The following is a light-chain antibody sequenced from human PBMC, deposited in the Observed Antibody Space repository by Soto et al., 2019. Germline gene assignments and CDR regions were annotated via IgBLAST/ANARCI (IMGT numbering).Light chain of an antibody. Sequence: PGERATLSCRASQSVSSYLAWYQQKPGRAPRLLIYDASNRATGIPARFSGSGSGTDFTLTISSLEPEDFAVYYCQQRSNWPPTLTFGGGTKVEIK. CDR3: QQRSNWPPTLT. V-gene: IGKV3-11*01. CDR1: QSVSSY. J-gene: IGKJ4*01. CDR2: DAS.